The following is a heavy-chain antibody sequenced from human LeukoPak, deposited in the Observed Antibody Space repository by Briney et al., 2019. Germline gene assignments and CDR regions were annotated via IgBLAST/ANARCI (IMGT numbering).Heavy chain of an antibody. D-gene: IGHD3-16*01. CDR2: ISAYNGNT. CDR3: ARLPLRRGAYYYYGMDV. V-gene: IGHV1-18*04. J-gene: IGHJ6*04. Sequence: ASVKVSCKASGYTFTSYGISWVRQAPGQGLEWMGWISAYNGNTNYAQKLQGRVTMTTDTSTSTAYMELRSLRSDDTAVYYCARLPLRRGAYYYYGMDVWGKGTTVTVSS. CDR1: GYTFTSYG.